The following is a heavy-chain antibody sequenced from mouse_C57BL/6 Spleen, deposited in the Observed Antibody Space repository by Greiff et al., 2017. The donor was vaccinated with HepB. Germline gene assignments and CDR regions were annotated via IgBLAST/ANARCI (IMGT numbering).Heavy chain of an antibody. CDR2: IHPNSGST. Sequence: QVQLQQPGAELVKPGASVKLSCKASGYTFTSYWMHWVKQRPGQGLEWIGMIHPNSGSTNYNEKFKSKATLTVDKSSSTAYMQLSSLTSEDSAVYYCVPYYYGSRSIAYWGQGTLVTVSA. J-gene: IGHJ3*01. CDR1: GYTFTSYW. V-gene: IGHV1-64*01. D-gene: IGHD1-1*01. CDR3: VPYYYGSRSIAY.